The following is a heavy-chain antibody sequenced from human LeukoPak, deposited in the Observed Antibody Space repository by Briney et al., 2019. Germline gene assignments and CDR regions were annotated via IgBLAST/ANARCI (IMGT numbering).Heavy chain of an antibody. J-gene: IGHJ4*02. V-gene: IGHV3-30*02. CDR1: GFTFRNYG. Sequence: GGSLRLSCAASGFTFRNYGMHWVRQAPGKGLEWVTIIRHDGSEKLYADSVKGRFTISRDNSKNTLYLQMNSLRAEDTAVYYCSKDYRYCSGTSCYHPWYFDYWVQGTLVTVSS. CDR2: IRHDGSEK. D-gene: IGHD2-2*01. CDR3: SKDYRYCSGTSCYHPWYFDY.